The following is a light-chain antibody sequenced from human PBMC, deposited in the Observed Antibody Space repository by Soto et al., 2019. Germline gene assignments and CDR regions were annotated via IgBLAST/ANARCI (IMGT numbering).Light chain of an antibody. CDR1: SSDVGGYNY. J-gene: IGLJ3*02. CDR2: DVR. Sequence: QSVLTQPRSVSGSPGQSVTISCTGSSSDVGGYNYVSWYQQHPGKAPKLMIYDVRKRPSGVPDRFSGSKSGNTASLTISGLQAEDEADYYCCSYAGSYTLWVFGGGTKLTVL. CDR3: CSYAGSYTLWV. V-gene: IGLV2-11*01.